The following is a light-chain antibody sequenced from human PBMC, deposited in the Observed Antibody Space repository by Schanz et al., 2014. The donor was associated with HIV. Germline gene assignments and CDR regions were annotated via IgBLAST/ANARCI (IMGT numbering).Light chain of an antibody. J-gene: IGKJ2*02. V-gene: IGKV1-27*01. CDR3: QQYNDNSCT. Sequence: DIQMTQSPSSLSASVGDRVTITCRASEGIANFLAWYQQKPGKVPSLLIYGASTLQSGVPSRFSGSGSGTDFSLTITSLQPEDIATYYCQQYNDNSCTFGQGTKLDFK. CDR1: EGIANF. CDR2: GAS.